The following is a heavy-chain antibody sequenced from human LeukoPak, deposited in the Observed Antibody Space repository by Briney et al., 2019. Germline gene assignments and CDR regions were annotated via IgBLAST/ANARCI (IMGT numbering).Heavy chain of an antibody. Sequence: GGSLRLSCAASGFTFDDYGMSWVRQAPGKGLEWVSGINWNGGSTGYADSVKGRFTISRDNAKNSLYLQMYSLRAEDTALYYCARLFSYDSSGCPNNWGQGTLVTVSS. CDR1: GFTFDDYG. V-gene: IGHV3-20*04. D-gene: IGHD3-22*01. J-gene: IGHJ4*02. CDR3: ARLFSYDSSGCPNN. CDR2: INWNGGST.